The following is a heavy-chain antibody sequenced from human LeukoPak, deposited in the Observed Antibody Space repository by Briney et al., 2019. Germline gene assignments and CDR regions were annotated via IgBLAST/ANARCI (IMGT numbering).Heavy chain of an antibody. CDR2: IYYSGST. CDR1: GGSISSSSYY. J-gene: IGHJ6*03. CDR3: ARLRCSSTSCYIRYYYYMDV. Sequence: SETLSLTCIVSGGSISSSSYYWGWIRQPPGKGLGWIGSIYYSGSTYYNPSLKSRVTISVDTSKNQFSLKLSSVTAADTAVYYCARLRCSSTSCYIRYYYYMDVWGKGPRSPSP. V-gene: IGHV4-39*01. D-gene: IGHD2-2*02.